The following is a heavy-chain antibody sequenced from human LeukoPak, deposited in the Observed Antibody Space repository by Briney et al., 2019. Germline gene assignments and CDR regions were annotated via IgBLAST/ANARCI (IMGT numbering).Heavy chain of an antibody. Sequence: PGGSLRLSCAASGFTFDDYAMTWVRQAPGKGLEWVSGINWNGGSTGYADSVKGRFTISRDNAKNSLYLQMNSLRAEDTALYYCARTPDYDTLTGYYRYWGQGTLVTVSS. J-gene: IGHJ4*02. D-gene: IGHD3-9*01. V-gene: IGHV3-20*04. CDR2: INWNGGST. CDR3: ARTPDYDTLTGYYRY. CDR1: GFTFDDYA.